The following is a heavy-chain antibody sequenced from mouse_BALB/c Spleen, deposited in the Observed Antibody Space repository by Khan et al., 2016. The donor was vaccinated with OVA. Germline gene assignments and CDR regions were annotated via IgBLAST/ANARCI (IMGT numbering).Heavy chain of an antibody. V-gene: IGHV1-9*01. CDR3: ARSRYYGSSYFDY. CDR1: GYTFSGYW. J-gene: IGHJ2*01. Sequence: QVQLQQSGAELMKPGASVKISCKAAGYTFSGYWIEWVKQRPGHGLEWIGELLPGTDHTKYNENFKGKATLTAYTSSNTAYMQLSNLTAEDSADYYWARSRYYGSSYFDYWGQGTTRTVSS. D-gene: IGHD1-1*01. CDR2: LLPGTDHT.